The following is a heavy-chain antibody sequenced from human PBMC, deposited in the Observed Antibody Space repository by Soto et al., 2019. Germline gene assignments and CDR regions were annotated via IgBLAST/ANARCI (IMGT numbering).Heavy chain of an antibody. D-gene: IGHD3-3*01. V-gene: IGHV3-23*01. Sequence: HPGGSLRLSCTVSAFTFNSDGMSWVRQAPGKGLEWVSAISGSGGTTYYSDSVKGRFTISRDNSKNTVYLQMNDLRVEDAAEYFCAKDSWAIFGVPAGEYYAMDVWGQGTTVTVSS. CDR1: AFTFNSDG. CDR2: ISGSGGTT. CDR3: AKDSWAIFGVPAGEYYAMDV. J-gene: IGHJ6*02.